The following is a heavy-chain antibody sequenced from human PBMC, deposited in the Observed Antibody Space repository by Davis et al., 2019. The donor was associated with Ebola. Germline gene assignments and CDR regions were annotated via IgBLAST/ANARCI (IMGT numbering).Heavy chain of an antibody. CDR2: IYYSGST. Sequence: SETLSLTCSVSGGSISSYYLSWIRQPPGKGLEWIGYIYYSGSTNYNPSLKSRVTISVDTSKNQFSLKLSSVTAADTAVYYCARGGGNSAYYWGQGTLVTVSS. V-gene: IGHV4-59*01. J-gene: IGHJ4*02. CDR1: GGSISSYY. D-gene: IGHD4-23*01. CDR3: ARGGGNSAYY.